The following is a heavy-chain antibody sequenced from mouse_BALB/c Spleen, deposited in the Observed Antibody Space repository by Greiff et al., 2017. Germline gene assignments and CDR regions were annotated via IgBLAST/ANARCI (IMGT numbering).Heavy chain of an antibody. CDR2: ISSGSSTI. J-gene: IGHJ4*01. CDR3: AREVGYDLYYAMDY. Sequence: EVMLVESGGGLVQPGGSRKLSCAASGFTFSSFGMHWVRQAPEKGLEWVAYISSGSSTIYYADTVKGRFTISRDNPKNTLFLQMTSLRSEDTAMYYCAREVGYDLYYAMDYWGQGTSVTVSS. CDR1: GFTFSSFG. V-gene: IGHV5-17*02. D-gene: IGHD2-2*01.